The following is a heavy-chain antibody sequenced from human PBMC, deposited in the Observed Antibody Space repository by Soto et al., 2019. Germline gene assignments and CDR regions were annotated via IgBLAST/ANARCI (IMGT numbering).Heavy chain of an antibody. V-gene: IGHV1-18*01. Sequence: VSVKVSCKASGYTFTSYGISWVRQAPGQGLEWMGWVSAYNGNTNYAQKLQGRVTMTTDTSTSTAYMELRSLRSDDTAVYYCARDGSGSYYYYYGMDVWGQGTTVTVSS. CDR3: ARDGSGSYYYYYGMDV. CDR1: GYTFTSYG. J-gene: IGHJ6*02. D-gene: IGHD1-26*01. CDR2: VSAYNGNT.